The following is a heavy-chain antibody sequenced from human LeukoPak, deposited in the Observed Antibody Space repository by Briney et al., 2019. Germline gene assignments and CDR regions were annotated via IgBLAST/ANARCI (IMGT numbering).Heavy chain of an antibody. CDR3: ARVRYYYGSGSYTTFDY. V-gene: IGHV6-1*01. Sequence: SQTLSLTCAISGDSVSSNSAAWNWIRQSPSRGLEWLGRTYYRSKWYNDYAVSVKSRITINPDTSKNQFSLQLNSVTSEDTAVYYCARVRYYYGSGSYTTFDYWGQGTLVTVSS. CDR2: TYYRSKWYN. D-gene: IGHD3-10*01. J-gene: IGHJ4*02. CDR1: GDSVSSNSAA.